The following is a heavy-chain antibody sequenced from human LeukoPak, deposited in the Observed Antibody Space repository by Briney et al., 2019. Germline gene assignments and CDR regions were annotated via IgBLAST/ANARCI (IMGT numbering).Heavy chain of an antibody. Sequence: ASVKVSCKPFGYTFNTYGITWVRQAPGQGLEWMGWISPYNGNTNYAQKFQGRVTLTTDTSTSTAYMELRSLRSDDTAVYYCARASYYYGSGSPPALDWFDPWGQGTLVTVSS. CDR2: ISPYNGNT. J-gene: IGHJ5*02. CDR3: ARASYYYGSGSPPALDWFDP. CDR1: GYTFNTYG. V-gene: IGHV1-18*01. D-gene: IGHD3-10*01.